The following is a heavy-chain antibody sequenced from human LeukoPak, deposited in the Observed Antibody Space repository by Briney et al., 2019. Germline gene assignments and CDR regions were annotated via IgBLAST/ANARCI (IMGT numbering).Heavy chain of an antibody. V-gene: IGHV1-69*13. CDR2: IIPIFGTA. Sequence: ASVKVSCKASGGTFSSYAISWVRRAPGQGLEWMGGIIPIFGTANYAQKFQGRVTITADESTSTAYMELSSLRSEDTAVYYCARDFRGSGNAEYWGQGTLVTVSS. D-gene: IGHD3-10*01. CDR1: GGTFSSYA. CDR3: ARDFRGSGNAEY. J-gene: IGHJ4*02.